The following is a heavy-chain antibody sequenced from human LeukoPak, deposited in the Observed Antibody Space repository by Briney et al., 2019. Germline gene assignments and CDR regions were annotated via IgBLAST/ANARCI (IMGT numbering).Heavy chain of an antibody. CDR1: GFPFSSCA. D-gene: IGHD4-17*01. CDR3: AKGTSTVTPIDY. J-gene: IGHJ4*02. Sequence: GGSLRLSCAASGFPFSSCAMSWVRQAPGEGLEWVSSIIPSGGTTYYADSVKGRFTIPRDNSKNTLYLQMNSLRAEDTAIYYCAKGTSTVTPIDYWGQGTLVTVSS. CDR2: IIPSGGTT. V-gene: IGHV3-23*01.